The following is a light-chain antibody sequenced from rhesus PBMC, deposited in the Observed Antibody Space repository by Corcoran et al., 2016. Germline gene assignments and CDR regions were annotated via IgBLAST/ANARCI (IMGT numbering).Light chain of an antibody. CDR2: AAF. Sequence: EVVMTQSPATLSLSPGERATLSCRASQSVSSNLAWYQQKPGPPPKLLIYAAFSRATGIPDRFSGSGSGTEFTLPISSLEPEDVGVYCCQQDYSWPLTFGGGTKVELK. CDR1: QSVSSN. V-gene: IGKV3-42*01. CDR3: QQDYSWPLT. J-gene: IGKJ4*01.